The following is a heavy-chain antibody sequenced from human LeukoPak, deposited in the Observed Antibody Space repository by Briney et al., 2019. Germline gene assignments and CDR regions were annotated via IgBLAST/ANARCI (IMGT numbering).Heavy chain of an antibody. D-gene: IGHD1-26*01. Sequence: SETLSLTCTVSGGSISSYYWSWIRQPPGKGLEWIGYIYYSGSTNYNPSLKSRVTISVDTSKNQLSLKLSSVTAADTAVYYCARLRVGATAAFDYWGQGTLVTVSS. CDR3: ARLRVGATAAFDY. CDR2: IYYSGST. V-gene: IGHV4-59*08. CDR1: GGSISSYY. J-gene: IGHJ4*02.